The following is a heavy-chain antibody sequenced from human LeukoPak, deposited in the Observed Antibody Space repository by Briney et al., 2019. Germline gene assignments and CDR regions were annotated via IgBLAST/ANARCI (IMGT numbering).Heavy chain of an antibody. CDR3: AGVVTGTFGELLTLDY. D-gene: IGHD3-10*01. J-gene: IGHJ4*02. CDR1: GYTFTGYY. Sequence: ASVKVSCKASGYTFTGYYMHWVRQAPGQGLEWMGWINPNSGGTNYAQKFQGRVTMTRDTSISTAYMELSRLRSDDTAVYYCAGVVTGTFGELLTLDYWGQGTLVTVSS. CDR2: INPNSGGT. V-gene: IGHV1-2*02.